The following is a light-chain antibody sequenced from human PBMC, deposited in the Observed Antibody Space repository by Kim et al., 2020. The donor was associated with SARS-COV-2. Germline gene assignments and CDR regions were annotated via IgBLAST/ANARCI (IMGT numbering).Light chain of an antibody. CDR3: HQFNKYPYP. CDR1: QGIGSD. J-gene: IGKJ2*01. V-gene: IGKV1D-13*01. CDR2: DAS. Sequence: ASGGSRGNMTCRASQGIGSDLAWYQQRPGKPPHPLIHDASKLKSGGPSRFSGSGSGTDFTLTISSLQPEDFATFYCHQFNKYPYPFGQGTKLEF.